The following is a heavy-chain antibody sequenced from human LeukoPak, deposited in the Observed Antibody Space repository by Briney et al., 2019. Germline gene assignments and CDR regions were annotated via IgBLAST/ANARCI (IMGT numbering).Heavy chain of an antibody. D-gene: IGHD6-13*01. CDR1: GYTLTELS. Sequence: ASVKVSCKVSGYTLTELSMHWVRQAPGKGLEWMGGFDPEDGETIYAQKFQGRVTMTEDTSTDTAYMELSSLRSEDTAVYYCTAAGTGYYGMDVWGKGTTVTVFS. V-gene: IGHV1-24*01. CDR3: TAAGTGYYGMDV. J-gene: IGHJ6*04. CDR2: FDPEDGET.